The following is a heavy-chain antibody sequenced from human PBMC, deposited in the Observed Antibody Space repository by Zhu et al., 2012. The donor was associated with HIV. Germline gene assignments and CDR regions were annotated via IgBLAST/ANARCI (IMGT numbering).Heavy chain of an antibody. Sequence: QVQLQESGPGLVKPSETLSLTCTVSGGSISTSNYYWGWVRQPPGKGLEWIGTRYHSGSTYYTPSLESRVTISIDTSRNQFSLSLYSVTAADTAIYYCARARGDFIVVGPPXSWGQGTLVIVSS. CDR3: ARARGDFIVVGPPXS. CDR1: GGSISTSNYY. V-gene: IGHV4-39*07. J-gene: IGHJ4*02. D-gene: IGHD3-22*01. CDR2: RYHSGST.